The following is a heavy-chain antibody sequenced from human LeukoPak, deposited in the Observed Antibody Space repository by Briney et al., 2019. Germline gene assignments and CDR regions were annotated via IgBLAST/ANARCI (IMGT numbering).Heavy chain of an antibody. Sequence: GGSLRLSCSASGFTFNKYWMSWIRQLPGQGLEWVANVNQDGTQKYYVDSVRGRFTNSRDNARNLLYLQMNSLRAEDTAVYYCVRDVSSGWAFDYWGHGTLVTVSS. CDR2: VNQDGTQK. V-gene: IGHV3-7*01. CDR3: VRDVSSGWAFDY. D-gene: IGHD6-19*01. CDR1: GFTFNKYW. J-gene: IGHJ4*01.